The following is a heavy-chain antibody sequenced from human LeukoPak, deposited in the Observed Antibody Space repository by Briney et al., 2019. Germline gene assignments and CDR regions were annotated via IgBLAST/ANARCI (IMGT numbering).Heavy chain of an antibody. D-gene: IGHD4-23*01. Sequence: SETLSLTCAVYGGSFSGYYWTWIRQPPGQGLEWIGEINHSGGTDYEPSLKTRVTISLDTSKSQFSLKLTSVTAADTAVYYCARKGATAGGTRALDIWGQGTMVTVSS. CDR2: INHSGGT. CDR1: GGSFSGYY. J-gene: IGHJ3*02. V-gene: IGHV4-34*01. CDR3: ARKGATAGGTRALDI.